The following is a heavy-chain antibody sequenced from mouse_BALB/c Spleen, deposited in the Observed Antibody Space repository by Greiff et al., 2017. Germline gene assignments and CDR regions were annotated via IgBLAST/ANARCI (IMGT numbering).Heavy chain of an antibody. V-gene: IGHV2-6-7*01. D-gene: IGHD1-2*01. CDR3: ARRERPIHAMDY. CDR2: IWGDGST. CDR1: GFSLTGYG. Sequence: VQLQQSGPGLVAPSQSLSITCTVSGFSLTGYGVNWVRQPPGKGLEWLGMIWGDGSTDYNSALKSRLSISKDNSKSQVFLKMHSLQTDDTARYYCARRERPIHAMDYWGQGTSVTVSS. J-gene: IGHJ4*01.